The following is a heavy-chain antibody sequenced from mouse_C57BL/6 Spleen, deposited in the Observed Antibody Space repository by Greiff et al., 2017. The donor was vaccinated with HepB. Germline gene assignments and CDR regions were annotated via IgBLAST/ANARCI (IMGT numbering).Heavy chain of an antibody. J-gene: IGHJ4*01. D-gene: IGHD2-1*01. Sequence: VQLKESGPGLVAPSQSLSITCTVSGFSLTSYAISWVRQPPGKGLEWLGVIWTGGGTNYNSALKSRLSISKDNSKSQVFLKMNSLQTDDTARYYCARNYGNYGGYAMDYWGQGTSVTVSS. CDR2: IWTGGGT. V-gene: IGHV2-9-1*01. CDR1: GFSLTSYA. CDR3: ARNYGNYGGYAMDY.